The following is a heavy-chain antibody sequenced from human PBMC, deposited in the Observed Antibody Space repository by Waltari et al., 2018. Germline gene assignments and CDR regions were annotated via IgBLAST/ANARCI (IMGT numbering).Heavy chain of an antibody. J-gene: IGHJ4*02. V-gene: IGHV3-23*01. CDR1: GFSFSSHA. D-gene: IGHD2-2*01. Sequence: EVQLLESGGGLVQPGGSLRLSCAASGFSFSSHALSWVRQAPGKGLDWVSGISGTGGSTNYEDSVKGRFTISRDNSKNALYLQMNSLRAEDTAVYYCAKLPGKYQLLFYFDYWGQGTLVTVSS. CDR3: AKLPGKYQLLFYFDY. CDR2: ISGTGGST.